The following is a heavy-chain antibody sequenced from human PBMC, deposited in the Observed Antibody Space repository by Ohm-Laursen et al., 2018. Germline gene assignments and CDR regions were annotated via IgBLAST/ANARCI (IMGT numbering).Heavy chain of an antibody. J-gene: IGHJ4*02. CDR1: GYTFTGYY. CDR2: INPNSGGT. D-gene: IGHD6-13*01. V-gene: IGHV1-2*02. CDR3: ARDLARQQLAEFDY. Sequence: ASVKVSCKASGYTFTGYYMHWVRQAPGQGLEWMGWINPNSGGTNYAQKFQGRVTMTRDTSISTAYVELSRLRSDDTAVYYCARDLARQQLAEFDYWGQGTLVTVSS.